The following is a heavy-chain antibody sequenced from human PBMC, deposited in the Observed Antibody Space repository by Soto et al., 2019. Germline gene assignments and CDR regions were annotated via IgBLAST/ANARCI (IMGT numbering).Heavy chain of an antibody. V-gene: IGHV4-31*03. CDR2: IYYSGST. D-gene: IGHD5-18*01. Sequence: SETLSLTCTVSGGSISSGGHYWSWIRQHPGKGLEWIGYIYYSGSTYYNPSLKSRVTISVDTSKNQFSLKLSSVTAADTAVYYCAREDTDFRYYYMDVWGKGTTVTVSS. CDR3: AREDTDFRYYYMDV. J-gene: IGHJ6*03. CDR1: GGSISSGGHY.